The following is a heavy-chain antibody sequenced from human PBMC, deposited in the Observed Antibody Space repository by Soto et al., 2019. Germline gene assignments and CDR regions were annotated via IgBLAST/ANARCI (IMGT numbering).Heavy chain of an antibody. CDR2: ICYSGST. J-gene: IGHJ5*02. D-gene: IGHD3-3*01. V-gene: IGHV4-31*03. CDR3: ARWWSGSRQGFDP. Sequence: QVQLQESGPGLVKPSQTLSLTCTVSGGSISSGDYYWSWIRQHPGKGLEGIGYICYSGSTYYNPSLTSRVTISVDTSKNQFSLKLSSVTAAGAAVYYCARWWSGSRQGFDPWGQGTLVTVSS. CDR1: GGSISSGDYY.